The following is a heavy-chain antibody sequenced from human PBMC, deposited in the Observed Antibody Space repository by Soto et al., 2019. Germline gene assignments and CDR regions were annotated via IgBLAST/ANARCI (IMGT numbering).Heavy chain of an antibody. D-gene: IGHD6-19*01. CDR3: AREGHSSGWYDHYDAFDI. J-gene: IGHJ3*02. V-gene: IGHV6-1*01. Sequence: KQSPTLSLTCAISGDSVSSNSAAWNWIRQSPSRGLEWLGRTYYRSKWYNDYAVSVKSRITINPDTSKNQFPLQLNSVTPEDTAVYYCAREGHSSGWYDHYDAFDIWGQGTMVTVSS. CDR1: GDSVSSNSAA. CDR2: TYYRSKWYN.